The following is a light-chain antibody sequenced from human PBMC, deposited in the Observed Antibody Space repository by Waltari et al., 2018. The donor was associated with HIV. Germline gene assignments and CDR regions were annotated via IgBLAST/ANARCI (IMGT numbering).Light chain of an antibody. CDR1: NLGSKS. CDR2: DDS. Sequence: SYVLTQPPSVSVAPGQTARITCGGTNLGSKSVHWYQQKPGQAPVLVVYDDSDRPSGIPERFSGSNSGNTVTLTISRVEAGDEADYYCQVWDSSSDHVVFGGGTKLTVL. V-gene: IGLV3-21*02. J-gene: IGLJ2*01. CDR3: QVWDSSSDHVV.